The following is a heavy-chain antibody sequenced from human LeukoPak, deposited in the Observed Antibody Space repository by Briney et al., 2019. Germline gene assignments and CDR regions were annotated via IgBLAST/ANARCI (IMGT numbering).Heavy chain of an antibody. CDR2: INTSGTS. CDR1: GGSISNYY. Sequence: SETLSLTCNVSGGSISNYYWSWIRQPAGKGLEWIGRINTSGTSNYNPSLRSRVTMSVDTSKNQFSLNLTSVTAADTAVYYCARASWISTADAVCWGQGTQVTVSS. J-gene: IGHJ4*02. D-gene: IGHD2-2*03. V-gene: IGHV4-4*07. CDR3: ARASWISTADAVC.